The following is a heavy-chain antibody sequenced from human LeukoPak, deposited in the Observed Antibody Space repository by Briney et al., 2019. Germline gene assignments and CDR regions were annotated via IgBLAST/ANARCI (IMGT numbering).Heavy chain of an antibody. CDR3: AMGPYYYDSSGYYY. D-gene: IGHD3-22*01. CDR2: INSDGSST. V-gene: IGHV3-74*01. Sequence: QPGGSLRLSCAASGFTFSSYWMHWVRQAPGKGLVWVSRINSDGSSTSYADSVKGRFTISRDNAKNTLYLQMNSLRAVDTAVYYCAMGPYYYDSSGYYYWGQGTLVTVSS. CDR1: GFTFSSYW. J-gene: IGHJ4*02.